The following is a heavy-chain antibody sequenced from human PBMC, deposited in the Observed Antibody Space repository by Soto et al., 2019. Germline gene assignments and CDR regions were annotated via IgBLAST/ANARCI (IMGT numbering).Heavy chain of an antibody. D-gene: IGHD6-19*01. CDR1: GFTFSTYW. V-gene: IGHV3-7*01. J-gene: IGHJ2*01. CDR3: ARDSTEGYSSAQRYLDL. CDR2: IKPDGSEK. Sequence: EVQLVESGGVLVQPGGSLRLSCAASGFTFSTYWMSWVRQAPGKGLEWVANIKPDGSEKYYVDSVKGRLTISRDNTKISLYLHMNSLRGEDSAVYYSARDSTEGYSSAQRYLDLWCRGTLVTVSS.